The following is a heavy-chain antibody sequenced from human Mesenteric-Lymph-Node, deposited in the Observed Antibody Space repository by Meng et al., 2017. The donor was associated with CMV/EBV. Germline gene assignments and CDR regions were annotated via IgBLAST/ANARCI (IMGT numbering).Heavy chain of an antibody. J-gene: IGHJ4*02. V-gene: IGHV1-2*02. Sequence: ASVKVSCKASGYTFTGYSIHWVRQAPGQGLEWMGWINPNSGGTNYAQKFQGRVTMTRDTSISTAYMELSRLRSDDTAVYYCAPSHSSSWYLEYWGQGTLVTVSS. CDR3: APSHSSSWYLEY. CDR2: INPNSGGT. CDR1: GYTFTGYS. D-gene: IGHD6-13*01.